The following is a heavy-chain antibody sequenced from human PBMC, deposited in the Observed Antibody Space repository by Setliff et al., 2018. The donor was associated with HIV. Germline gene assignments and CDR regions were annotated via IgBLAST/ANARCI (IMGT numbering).Heavy chain of an antibody. J-gene: IGHJ4*02. CDR2: INPNSGGA. V-gene: IGHV1-2*02. CDR1: GYTFTDYY. D-gene: IGHD6-6*01. Sequence: ASVKVSCKASGYTFTDYYLHWVRQAPGQGLEWMGWINPNSGGADYAQKFQGRVTMTRDTSISTAYMELSRLRSDDTAVYYCARSSPYSSSYGYWGQGNQVTVSS. CDR3: ARSSPYSSSYGY.